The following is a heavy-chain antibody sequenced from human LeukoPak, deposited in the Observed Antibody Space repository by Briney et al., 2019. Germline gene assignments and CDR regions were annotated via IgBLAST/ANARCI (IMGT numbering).Heavy chain of an antibody. Sequence: ASVKVSCKASGYTFTDYYLYWVRQAPGQGLEWMGWINPHSGSTNYAQKFQGRVTMTRDTSISTAYMELSRLRSDDTAVYYCARDGTSVMVDFDYWGQGTLVTVSS. D-gene: IGHD5-18*01. CDR1: GYTFTDYY. CDR3: ARDGTSVMVDFDY. V-gene: IGHV1-2*02. CDR2: INPHSGST. J-gene: IGHJ4*02.